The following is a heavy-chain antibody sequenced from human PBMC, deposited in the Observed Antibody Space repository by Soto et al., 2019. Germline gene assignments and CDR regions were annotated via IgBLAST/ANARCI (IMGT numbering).Heavy chain of an antibody. D-gene: IGHD4-17*01. CDR1: GFTFSSYG. J-gene: IGHJ4*02. CDR3: AKGPYGDYGYYFDY. CDR2: ISYDGSNK. Sequence: GGSLRLSCAASGFTFSSYGMHWVRQAPGKGLEWVAVISYDGSNKYYADSVKGRFTISRDNSKNTLYLQMNSLRAEDTAVYYCAKGPYGDYGYYFDYWGQGTLVTVAS. V-gene: IGHV3-30*18.